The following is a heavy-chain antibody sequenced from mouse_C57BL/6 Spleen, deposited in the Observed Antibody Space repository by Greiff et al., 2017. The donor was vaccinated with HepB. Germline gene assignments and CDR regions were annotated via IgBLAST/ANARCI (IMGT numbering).Heavy chain of an antibody. CDR3: ARGGQYYFDY. CDR2: INPSNGGT. CDR1: GYTFTSYW. V-gene: IGHV1-53*01. Sequence: QVQLQQPGTDLVQPGASVKLSCTASGYTFTSYWMHWVKQMPGQGLEWIGNINPSNGGTNYNEKFKSKATLTVDKSSSTAYMQSSSLTSEDATDYYCARGGQYYFDYWGQGTTLTVSS. D-gene: IGHD6-1*01. J-gene: IGHJ2*01.